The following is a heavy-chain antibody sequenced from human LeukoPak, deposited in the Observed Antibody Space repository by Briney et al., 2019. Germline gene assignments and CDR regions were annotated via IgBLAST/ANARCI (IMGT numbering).Heavy chain of an antibody. CDR3: ARALVRSPYYYYGMDV. V-gene: IGHV4-39*07. Sequence: SETLSLTCTVSGGSISSTSYYWGWVRQPPGKGLEWIGEINHSGSTNYNPSLKSRVTISVDTSKNQFSLKLSSVTAADTAVYYCARALVRSPYYYYGMDVWGQGTTVTVSS. CDR1: GGSISSTSYY. D-gene: IGHD4-23*01. J-gene: IGHJ6*02. CDR2: INHSGST.